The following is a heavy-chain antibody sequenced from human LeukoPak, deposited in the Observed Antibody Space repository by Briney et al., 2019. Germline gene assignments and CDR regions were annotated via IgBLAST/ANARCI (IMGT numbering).Heavy chain of an antibody. V-gene: IGHV3-66*01. CDR3: ARETYSSGWYVFDY. J-gene: IGHJ4*02. CDR2: IYSGGST. Sequence: GGSLRLSCAASGFTVSSNYMSWVRQAPGKGLEWVSVIYSGGSTYYADSVKGRFTISRDNSKNTLYLQMNSLRAEDTAVYYCARETYSSGWYVFDYWGQGTLVTVSS. D-gene: IGHD6-19*01. CDR1: GFTVSSNY.